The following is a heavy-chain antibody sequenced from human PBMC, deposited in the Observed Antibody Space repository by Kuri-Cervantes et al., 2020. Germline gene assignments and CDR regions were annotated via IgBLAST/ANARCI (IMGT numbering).Heavy chain of an antibody. Sequence: ASVKVSCKASGYTFTSNGISWVRQAPGQGLEWVGWISAYNGHTNYAQKLQGRVIMTTDTSTGTAYMELRSLRSDDTAVYYCARDVSGSYYGDYWGQGTLVTVSS. CDR2: ISAYNGHT. CDR1: GYTFTSNG. D-gene: IGHD1-26*01. CDR3: ARDVSGSYYGDY. J-gene: IGHJ4*02. V-gene: IGHV1-18*01.